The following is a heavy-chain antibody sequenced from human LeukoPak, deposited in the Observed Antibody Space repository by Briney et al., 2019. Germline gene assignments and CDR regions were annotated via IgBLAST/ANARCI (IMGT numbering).Heavy chain of an antibody. V-gene: IGHV3-7*04. D-gene: IGHD3-22*01. CDR3: ARGRGYYYDSSLSGIDY. CDR2: IKEDGSDK. J-gene: IGHJ4*02. Sequence: GGSLRLSCAAAGFSFSSYWMSWVRQAPGKGLEWVANIKEDGSDKYYVHSVKGRFTISRDNAKNSLYLQMNSLRVEDTAVYYCARGRGYYYDSSLSGIDYWGQGTLVTVSS. CDR1: GFSFSSYW.